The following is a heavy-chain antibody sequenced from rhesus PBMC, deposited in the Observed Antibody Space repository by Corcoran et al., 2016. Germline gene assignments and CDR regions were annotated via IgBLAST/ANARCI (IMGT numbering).Heavy chain of an antibody. CDR2: TYNRSKMYN. CDR3: VRAGGSWIHFDY. V-gene: IGHV6-1*01. CDR1: GYSVSSNSAT. D-gene: IGHD6-25*01. J-gene: IGHJ4*01. Sequence: QVQLQESGPGLVKPSQTLSLTCAISGYSVSSNSATWNWIMQSPSRGLEWLGRTYNRSKMYNDYAQSVQNRITINPDTSKNQFSLQLNSVTPEDVAVYYGVRAGGSWIHFDYWGQGVLVTVSS.